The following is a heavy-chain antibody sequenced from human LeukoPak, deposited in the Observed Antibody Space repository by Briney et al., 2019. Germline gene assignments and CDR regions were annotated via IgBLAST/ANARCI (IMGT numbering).Heavy chain of an antibody. J-gene: IGHJ5*01. D-gene: IGHD1/OR15-1a*01. CDR3: ARDFFPWGNKKPKTLDS. CDR2: ISAYSGNT. Sequence: ASVKVSCKASGYIFTSYGINWVRQAPGQGLEWMGWISAYSGNTNYAQKFQGRVTMTTDTSTRTAYMELRSLRSDDTAVYYCARDFFPWGNKKPKTLDSWGQGTLVTVSS. V-gene: IGHV1-18*01. CDR1: GYIFTSYG.